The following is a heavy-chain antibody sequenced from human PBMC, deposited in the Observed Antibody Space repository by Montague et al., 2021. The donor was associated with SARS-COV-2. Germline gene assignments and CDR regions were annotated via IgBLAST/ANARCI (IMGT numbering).Heavy chain of an antibody. CDR1: GGSISSGGYY. CDR2: IYYSGST. J-gene: IGHJ5*02. V-gene: IGHV4-31*03. Sequence: TLSLTCTVSGGSISSGGYYWSWIRQHPGRGLEWIGYIYYSGSTYYNPSLKSRLTISVDTSKNRFSLKLSSVTAADTAMYYCAGARVVVTTTRYWFDPWGQGTLVTVSS. D-gene: IGHD2-2*01. CDR3: AGARVVVTTTRYWFDP.